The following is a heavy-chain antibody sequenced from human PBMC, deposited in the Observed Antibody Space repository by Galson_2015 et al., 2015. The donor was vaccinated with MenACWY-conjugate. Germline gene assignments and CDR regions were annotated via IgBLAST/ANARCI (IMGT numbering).Heavy chain of an antibody. Sequence: SLRLSCAASGFTLSHYWMSWVRQAPGKGLEWVATIKEDGGETYLADSVKGRFTTSRDDAKNSLYLQMNILRAEDTAVYYCARPVRVRLTVTVPYYFDRWGQGTLVTVSS. V-gene: IGHV3-7*03. J-gene: IGHJ4*02. CDR3: ARPVRVRLTVTVPYYFDR. CDR1: GFTLSHYW. CDR2: IKEDGGET. D-gene: IGHD3-16*01.